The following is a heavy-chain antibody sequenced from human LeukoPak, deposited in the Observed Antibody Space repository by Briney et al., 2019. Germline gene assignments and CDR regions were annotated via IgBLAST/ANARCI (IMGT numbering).Heavy chain of an antibody. D-gene: IGHD6-13*01. CDR3: ANLVPKQPGDY. J-gene: IGHJ4*02. V-gene: IGHV1-18*01. Sequence: GASVKVSCKPSGFKFTSYDLSWVRQAPGQGLEWMGWISAYSGNTNYAEKFHDRVTMTTDTSTGMAYMELRSLEFDDTAVYYCANLVPKQPGDYWGQGTLVTVSS. CDR1: GFKFTSYD. CDR2: ISAYSGNT.